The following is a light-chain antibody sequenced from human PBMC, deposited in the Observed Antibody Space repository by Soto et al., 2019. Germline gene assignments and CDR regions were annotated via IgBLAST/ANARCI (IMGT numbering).Light chain of an antibody. CDR3: CSYAGSYRVV. J-gene: IGLJ2*01. CDR1: SSDVGGYNY. V-gene: IGLV2-11*01. CDR2: DVS. Sequence: QSALTQPRSVSGSPGQSVTISCTGTSSDVGGYNYVSWYQQHPGKAPKLMIYDVSKRPSGVPDRFSGSKSGNTASLTISGLQAEDEADYYCCSYAGSYRVVFGGGTKVTV.